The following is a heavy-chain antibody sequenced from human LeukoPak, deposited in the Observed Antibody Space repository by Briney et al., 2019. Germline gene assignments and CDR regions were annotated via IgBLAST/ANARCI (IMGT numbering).Heavy chain of an antibody. D-gene: IGHD6-13*01. CDR1: GGSISSYY. J-gene: IGHJ5*02. Sequence: SETLSLTCTVSGGSISSYYWSWIRQPAGKGLEWIGRIYTSGSTNYNPSLKSRVTMSVDTSKNQYSLKLSSVTAADTAVYYCARDRYSSSWFDPWGQGTLVTVSS. V-gene: IGHV4-4*07. CDR3: ARDRYSSSWFDP. CDR2: IYTSGST.